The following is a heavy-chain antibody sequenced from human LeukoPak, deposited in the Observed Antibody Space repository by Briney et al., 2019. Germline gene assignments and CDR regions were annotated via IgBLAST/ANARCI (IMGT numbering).Heavy chain of an antibody. CDR2: IYYSGST. V-gene: IGHV4-59*08. J-gene: IGHJ6*03. Sequence: SETLSLTCTVSGGSISSYYWSWIRQPPGKGLEWIGYIYYSGSTNYNPSLKSRVTISVDTSKNQFSLKLSSVTAADTAVYYCARGRQGVLWFGAPSYYYYMDVWGKGTTVTISS. D-gene: IGHD3-10*01. CDR1: GGSISSYY. CDR3: ARGRQGVLWFGAPSYYYYMDV.